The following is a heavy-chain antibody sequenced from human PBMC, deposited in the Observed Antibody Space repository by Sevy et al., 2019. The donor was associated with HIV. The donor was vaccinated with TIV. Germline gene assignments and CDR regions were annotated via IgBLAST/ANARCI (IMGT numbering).Heavy chain of an antibody. CDR3: ARPSSLYYYYAMDV. J-gene: IGHJ6*02. CDR2: IYYTGST. V-gene: IGHV4-39*02. CDR1: GGSITSSSYY. Sequence: SETLSLTCTVSGGSITSSSYYWAWLRHPPGKGLEWIGSIYYTGSTYYKPSLMSRITISADRSKNHFSLKLTSVTAADTAVYYCARPSSLYYYYAMDVWGQGTAVTVSS.